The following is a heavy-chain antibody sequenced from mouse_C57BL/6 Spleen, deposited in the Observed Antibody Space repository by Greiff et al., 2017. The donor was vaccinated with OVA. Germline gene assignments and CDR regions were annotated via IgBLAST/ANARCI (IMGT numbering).Heavy chain of an antibody. V-gene: IGHV5-4*03. CDR1: GFTFSSYA. CDR3: ARGGSNYVELAY. D-gene: IGHD2-5*01. Sequence: EVMLVESGGGLVKPGGSLKLSCAASGFTFSSYAMSWVRQTPEKRLEWVATISDGGSYTYYPDNVKGRFTISRDNAKNNLYLQMSHLKSEDTAMYYCARGGSNYVELAYWGQGTLVTVSA. CDR2: ISDGGSYT. J-gene: IGHJ3*01.